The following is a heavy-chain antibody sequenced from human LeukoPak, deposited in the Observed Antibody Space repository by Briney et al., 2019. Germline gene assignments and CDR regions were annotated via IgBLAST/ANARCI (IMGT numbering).Heavy chain of an antibody. J-gene: IGHJ4*02. CDR3: ARYCSSTSCYNFDY. V-gene: IGHV4-59*01. CDR2: IYYSGST. Sequence: SEILSLTCTVSGGSISSYYWSWIRQPPGKGLEWIGYIYYSGSTNYNPSLKSRVTISVDTSKNQFSLKLSSVTAADTAVYYCARYCSSTSCYNFDYWGQGTLVTVSS. CDR1: GGSISSYY. D-gene: IGHD2-2*01.